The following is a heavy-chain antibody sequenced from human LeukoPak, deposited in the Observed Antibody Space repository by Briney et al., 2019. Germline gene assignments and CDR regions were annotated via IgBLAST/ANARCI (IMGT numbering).Heavy chain of an antibody. CDR2: IYTSGST. V-gene: IGHV4-4*07. CDR3: ASGYCSSTSCYIAGNGMDV. Sequence: SGTLSLTCTVSGGSISSYYWSWIRQPAGKGLEWIGRIYTSGSTNYNPSLKSRVTMSVDTSKNQFSLKLSSVTAADTAVYYCASGYCSSTSCYIAGNGMDVWGQGTTVTVSS. D-gene: IGHD2-2*02. J-gene: IGHJ6*02. CDR1: GGSISSYY.